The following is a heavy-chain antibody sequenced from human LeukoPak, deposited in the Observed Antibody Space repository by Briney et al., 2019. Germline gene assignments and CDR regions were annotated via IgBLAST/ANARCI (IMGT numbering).Heavy chain of an antibody. Sequence: SETLSLTCTVSGGSISGPYYWGWIRQPPGKGLEWIGSIYYSGSTYYNPSLKSRVTISVDTSKNQLSLKLSSMTAADTAVYYCARQWLVSPLFDYWGQGTLVTVSS. CDR2: IYYSGST. J-gene: IGHJ4*02. D-gene: IGHD6-19*01. CDR1: GGSISGPYY. CDR3: ARQWLVSPLFDY. V-gene: IGHV4-39*01.